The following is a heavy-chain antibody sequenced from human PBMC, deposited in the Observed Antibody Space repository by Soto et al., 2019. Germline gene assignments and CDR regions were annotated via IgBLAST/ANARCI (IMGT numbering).Heavy chain of an antibody. CDR1: GFTFSSYG. V-gene: IGHV3-30*18. CDR2: MSYDGNNK. D-gene: IGHD2-8*01. J-gene: IGHJ4*02. Sequence: QVQLVESGGGVVQPGGSLTLSCAASGFTFSSYGMHWVRQAPGKGLEWVAVMSYDGNNKYYADSVKGRFTVSRDNSRNTQFLQMNSLRVEDTAVYYCAKGFISGGYCANGICSHFDYWGQGTPVTVFS. CDR3: AKGFISGGYCANGICSHFDY.